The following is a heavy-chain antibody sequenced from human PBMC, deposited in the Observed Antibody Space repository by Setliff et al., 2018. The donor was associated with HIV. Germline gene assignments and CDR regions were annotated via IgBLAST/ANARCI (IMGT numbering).Heavy chain of an antibody. CDR2: ISSSGST. D-gene: IGHD3-22*01. CDR1: GGSISSGSFY. Sequence: NPSETLSLTCSVSGGSISSGSFYWSWIRHLPGKGLEWVGYISSSGSTDHNPSLKSRLTISSDTSKNQFSLKLRSVTAADTAVYYCAREGGYYDSSGYPVGWFDPWGQGTQVTVSS. V-gene: IGHV4-31*03. CDR3: AREGGYYDSSGYPVGWFDP. J-gene: IGHJ5*02.